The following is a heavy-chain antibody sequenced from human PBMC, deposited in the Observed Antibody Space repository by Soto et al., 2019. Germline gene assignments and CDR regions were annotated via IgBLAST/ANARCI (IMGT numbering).Heavy chain of an antibody. V-gene: IGHV3-49*03. CDR3: TTNVLRYFDWFSDHIY. Sequence: HPGGSLRLSCTASGFTFGDYAMSWFRQAPGKGLEWVGFIRSKAYGGTTEYAASVKGRFTISRDDSKSIAYLQMNSLKTEDTAVYYCTTNVLRYFDWFSDHIYWGQGTLVTVSS. D-gene: IGHD3-9*01. J-gene: IGHJ4*02. CDR2: IRSKAYGGTT. CDR1: GFTFGDYA.